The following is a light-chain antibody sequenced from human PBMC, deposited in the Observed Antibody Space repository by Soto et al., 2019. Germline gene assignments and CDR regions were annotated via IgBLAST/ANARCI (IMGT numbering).Light chain of an antibody. CDR2: GAS. Sequence: EIVMTQSPATLSVSPGERATLSCRASQSVGRNLAWYQQKPGQAPRLLIYGASTRATGIPARFSDSGSGTEFTLTISSLQSEDFAIYYCQQYDNWPRTFGQGTKVESK. J-gene: IGKJ1*01. CDR3: QQYDNWPRT. CDR1: QSVGRN. V-gene: IGKV3-15*01.